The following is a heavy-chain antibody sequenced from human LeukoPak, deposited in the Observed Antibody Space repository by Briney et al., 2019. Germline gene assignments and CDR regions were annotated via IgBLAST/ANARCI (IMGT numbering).Heavy chain of an antibody. V-gene: IGHV3-23*01. CDR2: ISGSGAST. D-gene: IGHD2-2*02. CDR3: ARGPYCSSASCYSVGAFDI. J-gene: IGHJ3*02. Sequence: GGSLRLSCGASGFTFSSYAMSWVRQAPGKGLEWVSAISGSGASTYYADSVKGRFTISRDNSKNTLSLQMNSLRAEDTAVYHCARGPYCSSASCYSVGAFDIWGRGTMVTVSS. CDR1: GFTFSSYA.